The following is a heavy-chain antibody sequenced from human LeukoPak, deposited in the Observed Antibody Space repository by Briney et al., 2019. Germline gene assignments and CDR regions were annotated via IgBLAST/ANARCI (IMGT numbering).Heavy chain of an antibody. CDR1: GFTFRNYW. CDR3: ARRDYYFDY. V-gene: IGHV3-7*01. J-gene: IGHJ4*02. D-gene: IGHD2-21*02. CDR2: IKQDGSEK. Sequence: GGSLRLSCAASGFTFRNYWMRWVRQAPGKGLEWVANIKQDGSEKYYVDSVKGRFTISRDNAKNSLYLQMNSLRAEDTAVYYCARRDYYFDYWGQGTLVTVSS.